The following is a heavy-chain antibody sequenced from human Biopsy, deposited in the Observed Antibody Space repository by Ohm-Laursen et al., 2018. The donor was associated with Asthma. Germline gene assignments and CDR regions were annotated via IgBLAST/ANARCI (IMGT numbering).Heavy chain of an antibody. D-gene: IGHD6-6*01. CDR3: ARAISSSWWAVEY. CDR1: RFTYE. CDR2: ISYDGSSI. Sequence: SLRLSCAASRFTYEMHWVRQAPGKGLEWVAVISYDGSSIYYADSVKGRFTISRDNSKNTLYLQMNSPRAEDTAVYYCARAISSSWWAVEYWGQGTLVTVSS. J-gene: IGHJ4*02. V-gene: IGHV3-30-3*01.